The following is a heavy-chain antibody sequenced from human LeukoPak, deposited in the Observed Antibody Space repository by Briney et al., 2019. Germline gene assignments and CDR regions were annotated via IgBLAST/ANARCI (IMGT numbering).Heavy chain of an antibody. CDR3: AKKTSYSSGWFDY. CDR1: GGSISSSHYY. CDR2: IYYSGST. Sequence: MTSETLSLTCTVSGGSISSSHYYWDWIRQPPGKGLEWIGSIYYSGSTYYNPSLKSRVTMSVDTSKNQFSLKLSSVTAADTAVYYCAKKTSYSSGWFDYWGQGTLVTVSS. D-gene: IGHD6-19*01. J-gene: IGHJ4*02. V-gene: IGHV4-39*01.